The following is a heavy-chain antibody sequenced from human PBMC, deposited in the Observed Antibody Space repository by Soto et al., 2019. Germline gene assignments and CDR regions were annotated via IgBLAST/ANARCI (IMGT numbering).Heavy chain of an antibody. CDR3: ARGGGFCGADCYKGGIDY. J-gene: IGHJ4*02. Sequence: QVQLVESGGGVVQPGRSLRLSCAASGFTFSPYTMHWVRQTPGKGLEWVAVISNDGDDKDYADSVKGRFTVSRDNSKSTLYLQMSSVRAEDKALYYCARGGGFCGADCYKGGIDYWGQGTLVTVSP. CDR1: GFTFSPYT. D-gene: IGHD2-21*02. CDR2: ISNDGDDK. V-gene: IGHV3-30-3*01.